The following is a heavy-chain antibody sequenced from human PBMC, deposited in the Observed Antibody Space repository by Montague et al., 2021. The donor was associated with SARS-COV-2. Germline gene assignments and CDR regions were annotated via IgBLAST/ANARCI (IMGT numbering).Heavy chain of an antibody. CDR2: IYYSGST. D-gene: IGHD4-23*01. V-gene: IGHV4-59*01. CDR3: ARWGLYGGNPGDGAFDI. Sequence: SETLSLTCTVSGGSISSYYWSWIRQPPGKGLEWIGYIYYSGSTNXNPSLKSRVTISVGTSKNQFSLKLSSVTAADTAVYYCARWGLYGGNPGDGAFDIWGQGTMVTVSS. CDR1: GGSISSYY. J-gene: IGHJ3*02.